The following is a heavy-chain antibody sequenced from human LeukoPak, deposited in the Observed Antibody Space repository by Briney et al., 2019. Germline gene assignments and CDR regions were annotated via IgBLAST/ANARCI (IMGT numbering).Heavy chain of an antibody. J-gene: IGHJ4*02. CDR1: GGTFSSYA. V-gene: IGHV1-69*04. CDR3: ARDGIDWFGELFVDY. D-gene: IGHD3-10*01. Sequence: GSSVKASCKASGGTFSSYAISWVRQAPGQGLEWMGRIIPILGIANYAQKFQGRVTIAADKSTSTAYMELSSLRSEDTAVYYCARDGIDWFGELFVDYWGQGTLVTVSS. CDR2: IIPILGIA.